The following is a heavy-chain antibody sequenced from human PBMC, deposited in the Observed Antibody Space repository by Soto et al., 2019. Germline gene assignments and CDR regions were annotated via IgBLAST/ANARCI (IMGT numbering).Heavy chain of an antibody. D-gene: IGHD3-10*01. V-gene: IGHV3-23*01. J-gene: IGHJ4*02. CDR2: ITDTGGDA. CDR1: GLTFGSRA. Sequence: EVQLLESGGDLKQPGGSLRLSCVASGLTFGSRAMTWVRQAPGEGLQWVSTITDTGGDAKYADSVRGRFVISRDNSKKTLYLQVASFTAEDSAMYYCSRGSTDSYPGSRIFDFWGRGTLVTVFS. CDR3: SRGSTDSYPGSRIFDF.